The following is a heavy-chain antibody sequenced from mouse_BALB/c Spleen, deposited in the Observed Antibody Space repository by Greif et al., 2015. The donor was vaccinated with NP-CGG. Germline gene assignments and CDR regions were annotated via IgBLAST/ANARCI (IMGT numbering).Heavy chain of an antibody. V-gene: IGHV1S81*02. J-gene: IGHJ3*01. Sequence: VQLQQSGAELVRPGASVKLSCKASGYTFTSYYMYWVKQRPGQGLEWIGEINPSNGGTNFNEKFKSKATLTVDKSSSTAYMQLSSLTSEDSAVYYCTRGDEFAYWGQGTLVTVSA. CDR3: TRGDEFAY. CDR1: GYTFTSYY. CDR2: INPSNGGT.